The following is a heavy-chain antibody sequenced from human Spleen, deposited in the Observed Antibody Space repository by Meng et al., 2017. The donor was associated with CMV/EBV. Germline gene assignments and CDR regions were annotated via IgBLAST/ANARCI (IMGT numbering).Heavy chain of an antibody. D-gene: IGHD2-15*01. CDR3: ASERGYCSYYGCYGMDV. J-gene: IGHJ6*02. V-gene: IGHV1-2*02. CDR1: GYTFTDYY. CDR2: IHPNSGDT. Sequence: ASVKVSCKASGYTFTDYYMHWVRQAPGQGLEWMGWIHPNSGDTKYAPKFQGRVTMTRDTSIITAYMELTNLRSDDTAVYYCASERGYCSYYGCYGMDVWGPGTTVTVSS.